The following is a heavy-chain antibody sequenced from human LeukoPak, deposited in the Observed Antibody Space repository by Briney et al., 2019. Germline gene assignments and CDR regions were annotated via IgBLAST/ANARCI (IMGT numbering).Heavy chain of an antibody. CDR1: GFTFSNYA. Sequence: GGSLRLSCAASGFTFSNYAMNWVRQAPGKGLEWVSAISGSGGSTYYADSVKGRFTISRDNSKNTLYLQMNSLRAEDTAVYYCARSFLAAAADDYWGQGTLVTVSS. V-gene: IGHV3-23*01. J-gene: IGHJ4*02. D-gene: IGHD6-13*01. CDR3: ARSFLAAAADDY. CDR2: ISGSGGST.